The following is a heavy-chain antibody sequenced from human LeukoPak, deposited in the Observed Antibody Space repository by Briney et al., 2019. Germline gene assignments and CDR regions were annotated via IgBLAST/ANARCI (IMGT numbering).Heavy chain of an antibody. V-gene: IGHV4-34*01. CDR2: INHSGST. J-gene: IGHJ4*02. Sequence: SETLSLTCAVYGGSFSGYYWSWIRQPPGKGLEWIGEINHSGSTNYNPSLKSRVTISVDTSKNQFSLKLSSVTAADTAVYYCARGETGYSYVFDYWGQGTLVTVSP. D-gene: IGHD5-18*01. CDR3: ARGETGYSYVFDY. CDR1: GGSFSGYY.